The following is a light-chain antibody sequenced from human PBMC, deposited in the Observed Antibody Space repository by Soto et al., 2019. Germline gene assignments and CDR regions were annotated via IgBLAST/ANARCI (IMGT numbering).Light chain of an antibody. CDR1: QSIDTY. Sequence: IVLPQSHATLSSSPGERATLSCRASQSIDTYLAWYQQKPGQAPRLLIYDASDRATGIPARFSGSGSGTDFTLTISNLEPEDFAVYYCQQHISWPLTFGGGTKVDIK. J-gene: IGKJ4*01. CDR3: QQHISWPLT. V-gene: IGKV3-11*01. CDR2: DAS.